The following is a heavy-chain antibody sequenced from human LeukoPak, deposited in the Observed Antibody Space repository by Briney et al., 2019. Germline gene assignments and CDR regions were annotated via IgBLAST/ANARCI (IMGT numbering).Heavy chain of an antibody. J-gene: IGHJ4*02. D-gene: IGHD3-3*01. CDR1: GFTFSSYG. Sequence: PGRSLRLSCAASGFTFSSYGMHWVRQAPGKGLESVAVIWYDGSNKYYADSVKGRFTISRDNSKNTLYLQMNSLRAEDTAVYYCAKGPRITIFGVVTTNFDYWGQGTLVTVSS. CDR2: IWYDGSNK. CDR3: AKGPRITIFGVVTTNFDY. V-gene: IGHV3-33*06.